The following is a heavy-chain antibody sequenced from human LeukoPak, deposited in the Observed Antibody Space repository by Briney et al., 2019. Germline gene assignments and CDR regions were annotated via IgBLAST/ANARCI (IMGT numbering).Heavy chain of an antibody. Sequence: GGSLRLSCAASAFNFYDYGMSWVRQVPGKGLEWVSGINLNGGSIGYADSVKGRFTISRDNAKNSLYLQMNSLRVEDTAFYYCARDYGDYVFDHWGRGTLVTVSS. CDR2: INLNGGSI. D-gene: IGHD4-17*01. V-gene: IGHV3-20*04. CDR1: AFNFYDYG. J-gene: IGHJ4*02. CDR3: ARDYGDYVFDH.